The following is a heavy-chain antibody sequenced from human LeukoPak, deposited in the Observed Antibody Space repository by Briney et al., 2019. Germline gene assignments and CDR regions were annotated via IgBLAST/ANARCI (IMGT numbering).Heavy chain of an antibody. CDR3: ARRRRILGNIVVLPAAALGRYYFDY. CDR2: INHSGST. CDR1: GGSFSDYY. J-gene: IGHJ4*02. Sequence: SETLSLTCAVYGGSFSDYYWSWIRQPPGKGLEWIGEINHSGSTNYNPSLKSRVTISVDTSKNQFSLKVNSVTAADTTVYYCARRRRILGNIVVLPAAALGRYYFDYWGQGTLVTVSS. D-gene: IGHD2-2*01. V-gene: IGHV4-34*01.